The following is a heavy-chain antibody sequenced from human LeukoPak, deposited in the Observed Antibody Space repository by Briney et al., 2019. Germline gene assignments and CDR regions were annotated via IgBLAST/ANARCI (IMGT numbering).Heavy chain of an antibody. J-gene: IGHJ4*02. V-gene: IGHV3-30*02. CDR2: IWYGGSNK. CDR3: AKDRNFGSYYDY. Sequence: GGSLRLSCAASGFTFSSYVMHWVRQAPGKGLEWVAVIWYGGSNKYYADSVKGRFTISRDNSKNTLYLQMNSLRAEDTAVYYCAKDRNFGSYYDYWGQGTLVTVSS. CDR1: GFTFSSYV. D-gene: IGHD3-3*01.